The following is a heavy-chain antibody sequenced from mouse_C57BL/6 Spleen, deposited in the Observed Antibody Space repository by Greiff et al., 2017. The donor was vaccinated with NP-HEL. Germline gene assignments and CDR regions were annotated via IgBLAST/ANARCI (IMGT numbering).Heavy chain of an antibody. CDR3: AREGAYGNYANYFDY. D-gene: IGHD2-1*01. Sequence: VQLQQSGAELVRPGSSVKLSCKASGYTFTSYWMHWVKQRPIQGLEWIGNIDPSDSETHYNQKFKDKATLTVDKSSSTAYMQLSSLTSEDSAVYYCAREGAYGNYANYFDYWGQGTTLTVSS. J-gene: IGHJ2*01. CDR1: GYTFTSYW. V-gene: IGHV1-52*01. CDR2: IDPSDSET.